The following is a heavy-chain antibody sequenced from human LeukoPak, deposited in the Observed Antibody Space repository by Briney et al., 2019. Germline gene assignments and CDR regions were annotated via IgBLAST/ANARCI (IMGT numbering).Heavy chain of an antibody. J-gene: IGHJ4*02. CDR2: IYTSGST. V-gene: IGHV4-4*07. CDR1: GGSISSYY. CDR3: ARVTEWNDFDY. Sequence: SETLSLTCTVSGGSISSYYWSWIRQPAGKGLEWIGRIYTSGSTNYNPSLKSRLTISIDTSKTQVSLKLSSVTAADTAVYYCARVTEWNDFDYWGQGTLVTVSS. D-gene: IGHD1-1*01.